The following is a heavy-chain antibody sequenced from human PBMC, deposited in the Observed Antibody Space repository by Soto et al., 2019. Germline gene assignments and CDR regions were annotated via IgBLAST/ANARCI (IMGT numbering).Heavy chain of an antibody. CDR3: AREWATWIPSEFYYYGMDV. D-gene: IGHD5-18*01. Sequence: QVQLVESGGGVVQPGRSLRLSCAASGFTFSSYGMHWVRQAPGKGLEWVAVIWYDGSNKYYADSVKGRFTISRDNSKNTLYLQMNSLRAEDTAVYYCAREWATWIPSEFYYYGMDVWGQGTTVTVSS. CDR2: IWYDGSNK. V-gene: IGHV3-33*01. J-gene: IGHJ6*02. CDR1: GFTFSSYG.